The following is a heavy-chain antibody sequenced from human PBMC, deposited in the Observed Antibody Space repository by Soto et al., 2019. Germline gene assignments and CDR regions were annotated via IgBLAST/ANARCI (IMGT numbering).Heavy chain of an antibody. V-gene: IGHV3-30*18. CDR2: ISYDGSNK. J-gene: IGHJ4*02. Sequence: GGSLRLSCAACGFTFSSYGMHWVCQAPGKGLEWVAVISYDGSNKYYADSVKGRFTISRDNSKNTLYLQMNSLRAEDTAVYYCAKDLIYGRELLMESPPPGDYWGQGTLVTVSS. CDR3: AKDLIYGRELLMESPPPGDY. CDR1: GFTFSSYG. D-gene: IGHD1-26*01.